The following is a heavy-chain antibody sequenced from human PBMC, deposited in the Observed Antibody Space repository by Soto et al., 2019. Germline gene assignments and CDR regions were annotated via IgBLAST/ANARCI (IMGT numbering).Heavy chain of an antibody. Sequence: QVQLVQSGAEVKNRGASVKVSCKAFGYRFTSYGIGWARQAPGQGLEWLGWINAYNGKTNYAKNFQGRVTRXTXTXXSTAYMELRSLRSNDTAVYYCAMVDVYATASPQDVWGRGTTVTVSS. D-gene: IGHD2-8*01. CDR1: GYRFTSYG. J-gene: IGHJ6*02. CDR3: AMVDVYATASPQDV. CDR2: INAYNGKT. V-gene: IGHV1-18*01.